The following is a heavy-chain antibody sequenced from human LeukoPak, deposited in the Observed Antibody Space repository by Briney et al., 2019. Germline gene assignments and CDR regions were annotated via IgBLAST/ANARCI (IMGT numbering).Heavy chain of an antibody. CDR2: IRYDGSNK. Sequence: GGSLRLSCAASGFTFSSYGMHWVRQAPGKGLEWVAFIRYDGSNKYYADSVKGRFTISRDNSKNTLYLQMNSLRAEDTAVYYCAKVRGPYSSGWYAGDYWGQGTLVTVSS. V-gene: IGHV3-30*02. CDR3: AKVRGPYSSGWYAGDY. CDR1: GFTFSSYG. J-gene: IGHJ4*02. D-gene: IGHD6-19*01.